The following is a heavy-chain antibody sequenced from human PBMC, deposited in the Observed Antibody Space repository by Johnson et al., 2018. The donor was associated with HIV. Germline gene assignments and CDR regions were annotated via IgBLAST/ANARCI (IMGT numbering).Heavy chain of an antibody. Sequence: EVQLVESGGGLVKPGGSLRLSCAASGFTFSNAWMSWVRQAPGKGLEWVGRIKSKTDGGTTDYAAPVKGRFTISREDSKNTLYLQMNSLKTEDTAVYYCTTDPWGSDAFDIWGQGTMVTVSS. CDR2: IKSKTDGGTT. J-gene: IGHJ3*02. CDR3: TTDPWGSDAFDI. V-gene: IGHV3-15*01. D-gene: IGHD7-27*01. CDR1: GFTFSNAW.